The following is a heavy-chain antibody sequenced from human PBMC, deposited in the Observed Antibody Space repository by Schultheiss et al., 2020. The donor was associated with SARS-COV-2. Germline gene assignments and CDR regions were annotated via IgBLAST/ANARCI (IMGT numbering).Heavy chain of an antibody. CDR2: IYYSGST. J-gene: IGHJ6*03. D-gene: IGHD3-3*01. CDR3: ARGVSAPTIFGVVISNHYYYYYYMDV. V-gene: IGHV4-61*01. CDR1: GVSVSSATYY. Sequence: SETLSLTCSVSGVSVSSATYYWSWIRQAPGKGLEWIGYIYYSGSTNYNPSLKSRVTISVDTSKNQFSLKLSSVTAADTAVYYCARGVSAPTIFGVVISNHYYYYYYMDVWGKGTTVTVSS.